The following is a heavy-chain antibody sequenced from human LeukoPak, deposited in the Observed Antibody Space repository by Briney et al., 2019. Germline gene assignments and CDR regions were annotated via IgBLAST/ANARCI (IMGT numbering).Heavy chain of an antibody. CDR1: GYTFSNFG. D-gene: IGHD5-18*01. V-gene: IGHV5-51*01. CDR2: IYPGDSDT. CDR3: ARLSDTTS. J-gene: IGHJ5*02. Sequence: GESLKISCKGSGYTFSNFGIAWVRQMPGKGLEWMGSIYPGDSDTRYSPSFQGQVTISADKSLATASLLWSSVKASDTAMYFCARLSDTTSWGQGTLVTVSS.